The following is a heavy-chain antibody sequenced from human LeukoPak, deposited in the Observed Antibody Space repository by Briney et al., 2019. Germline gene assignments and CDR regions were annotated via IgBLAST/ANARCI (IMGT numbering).Heavy chain of an antibody. V-gene: IGHV3-48*01. J-gene: IGHJ4*02. D-gene: IGHD3-10*01. CDR2: ITLSSSSI. Sequence: GGSLRLSCAASGFNFNNYNMNWVRQAPGKGLEWVSYITLSSSSIYYADSVKGRFTISRDNAKNSLYLQMNSLRAEDTAVYYCARARLLWFGESPIDYWGQGTLVTVSS. CDR1: GFNFNNYN. CDR3: ARARLLWFGESPIDY.